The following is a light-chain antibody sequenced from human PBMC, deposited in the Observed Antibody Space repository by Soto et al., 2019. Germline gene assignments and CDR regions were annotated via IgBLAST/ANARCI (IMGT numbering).Light chain of an antibody. CDR2: EVS. V-gene: IGLV2-14*01. Sequence: QSALTQPASVSGSPGQSITISCTGTSSVVGGYNYVSWYPQHPGKAPKVMIYEVSNRPSGVSNRFSGSKSGNTASLTISGLQAEDEADYYCSSYTSSSTLVFGTGNKVTVL. J-gene: IGLJ1*01. CDR3: SSYTSSSTLV. CDR1: SSVVGGYNY.